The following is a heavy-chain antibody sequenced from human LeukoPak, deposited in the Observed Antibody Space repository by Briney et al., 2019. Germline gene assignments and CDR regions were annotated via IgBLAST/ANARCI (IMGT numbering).Heavy chain of an antibody. D-gene: IGHD3-10*01. CDR1: GGSFSGYY. V-gene: IGHV4-34*01. Sequence: SETLSLTCAVYGGSFSGYYWSWIRQPPGKGLEWIGEINHSGSTNYNPSLKGRVTISVDTSKNQFSLKLSSVTAADTAVYYCARPMVRGARRDWFDPWGQGTLVTVSS. J-gene: IGHJ5*02. CDR2: INHSGST. CDR3: ARPMVRGARRDWFDP.